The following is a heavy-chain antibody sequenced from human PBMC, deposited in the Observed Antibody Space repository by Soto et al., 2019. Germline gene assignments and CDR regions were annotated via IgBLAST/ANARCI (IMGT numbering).Heavy chain of an antibody. CDR1: GFTFSSHA. CDR3: AKDPSETFPYGEPFDN. Sequence: GGSLRLSCAASGFTFSSHAMTWVRQAPGKGLEWVSDISGSGGSIFYADSVKGRFTISRDNSKNTLYLEMNSLRAEDTAVYYCAKDPSETFPYGEPFDNWGRGTLVTVSS. D-gene: IGHD3-10*01. V-gene: IGHV3-23*01. CDR2: ISGSGGSI. J-gene: IGHJ4*02.